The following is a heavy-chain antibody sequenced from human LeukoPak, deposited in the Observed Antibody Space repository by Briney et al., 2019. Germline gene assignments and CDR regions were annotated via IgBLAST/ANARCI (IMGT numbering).Heavy chain of an antibody. CDR1: GYTLTELS. D-gene: IGHD3-10*01. CDR2: FDPEDGET. CDR3: ATLLLWFGELSRPFDP. J-gene: IGHJ5*02. V-gene: IGHV1-24*01. Sequence: GASVKVSCKVSGYTLTELSMHWVRQAPGKGLEWMGGFDPEDGETIYAQKFQGRVTMTEDTSTDTAHMELSSLRSEDTAVYYCATLLLWFGELSRPFDPWGQGTLVTVSS.